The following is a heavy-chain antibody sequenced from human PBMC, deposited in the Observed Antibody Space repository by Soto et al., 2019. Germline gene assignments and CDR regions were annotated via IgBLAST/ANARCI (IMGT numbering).Heavy chain of an antibody. CDR1: GDSVSSNAAS. V-gene: IGHV6-1*01. J-gene: IGHJ5*02. Sequence: PSQTLSLTCALSGDSVSSNAASWNRIRQSPSRGLEWLGRTYFRSKWYNDYAVSVKSRIIINPDTSNNQFSLQLNSVTPEDTAVYFCAKGDNLGPKTGYAFDPWGQGIMVTVSS. CDR3: AKGDNLGPKTGYAFDP. CDR2: TYFRSKWYN. D-gene: IGHD5-12*01.